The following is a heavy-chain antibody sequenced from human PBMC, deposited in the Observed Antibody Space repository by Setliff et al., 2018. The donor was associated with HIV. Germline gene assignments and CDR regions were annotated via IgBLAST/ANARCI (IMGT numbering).Heavy chain of an antibody. J-gene: IGHJ4*02. Sequence: PSETLSLTCAVYGGSLSGYYWSWIRQPPGKGLEWFGEINHSGSTYYNPSLKSRVSMSVDTSENQFSLKLSSVTAADTAVYYCAREKTTLVRGVIIFQIFDYWGQGKLVTVSS. CDR3: AREKTTLVRGVIIFQIFDY. CDR2: INHSGST. D-gene: IGHD3-10*01. CDR1: GGSLSGYY. V-gene: IGHV4-34*09.